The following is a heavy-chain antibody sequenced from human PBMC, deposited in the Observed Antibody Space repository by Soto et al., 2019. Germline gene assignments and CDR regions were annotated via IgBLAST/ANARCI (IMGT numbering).Heavy chain of an antibody. CDR2: IIPILGIA. D-gene: IGHD5-18*01. CDR3: ARDAGRGYSYGPNYYYGMDV. J-gene: IGHJ6*02. CDR1: GGTFSSYT. Sequence: EASVKVSCKASGGTFSSYTISWVRQAPGQGLEWMGRIIPILGIANYAQKFQGRVTITADKSTSTAYMELSSLRSEDTAVYYCARDAGRGYSYGPNYYYGMDVWG. V-gene: IGHV1-69*04.